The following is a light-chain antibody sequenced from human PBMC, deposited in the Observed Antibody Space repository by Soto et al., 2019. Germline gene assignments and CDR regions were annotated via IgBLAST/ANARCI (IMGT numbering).Light chain of an antibody. Sequence: QSALTQPRSVSGSPGQSLTISCTGTSSDVGGYNYVSWYQQYPGKVPKLMIYDVTKRPSGVPDHFSGSKSGNTASLTISGLQAEDEADYYCCSHAGSYTYVFGTGTKLTVL. CDR2: DVT. CDR1: SSDVGGYNY. CDR3: CSHAGSYTYV. J-gene: IGLJ1*01. V-gene: IGLV2-11*01.